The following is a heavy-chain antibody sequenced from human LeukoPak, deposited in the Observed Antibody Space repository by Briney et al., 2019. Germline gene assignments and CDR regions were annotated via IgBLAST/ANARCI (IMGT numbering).Heavy chain of an antibody. Sequence: SETLSLTCTVSGGSISSSSYYWGWIRQPPGKGLEWIGSIYYSGSTYYNPSLKSRVTISVDTSKNQFSLKLSSVTAADTAVYYCARDYHEPQYYYGSGTEAFDIWGQGTMVTVSS. V-gene: IGHV4-39*07. CDR1: GGSISSSSYY. J-gene: IGHJ3*02. D-gene: IGHD3-10*01. CDR2: IYYSGST. CDR3: ARDYHEPQYYYGSGTEAFDI.